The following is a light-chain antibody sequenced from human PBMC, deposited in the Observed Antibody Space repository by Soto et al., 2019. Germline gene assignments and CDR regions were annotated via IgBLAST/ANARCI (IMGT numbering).Light chain of an antibody. CDR3: QKYNSVPLT. V-gene: IGKV1-27*01. CDR1: QGLSSD. Sequence: DIQMTQSPSSLSASVGDRFTITCRASQGLSSDLAWYQQKPGKVPKLLIYDASTLQSGVPSRFSGSGSGTDFTLTISSLQPEDVATYYCQKYNSVPLTFGGGTKV. CDR2: DAS. J-gene: IGKJ4*01.